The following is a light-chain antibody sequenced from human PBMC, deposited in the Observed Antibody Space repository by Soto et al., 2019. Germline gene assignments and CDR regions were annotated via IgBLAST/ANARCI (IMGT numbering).Light chain of an antibody. V-gene: IGLV2-18*01. CDR3: AYFTNDIVV. Sequence: QSALTQPPSVSGSPGQSVTISCTGTSSLVVSWYRQPPGTAPILILYEVSHRPSGVPDRFSGSKSGNTASLSIAGLQAEDEADYYCAYFTNDIVVFGGGTKLTVL. CDR1: SSLV. CDR2: EVS. J-gene: IGLJ2*01.